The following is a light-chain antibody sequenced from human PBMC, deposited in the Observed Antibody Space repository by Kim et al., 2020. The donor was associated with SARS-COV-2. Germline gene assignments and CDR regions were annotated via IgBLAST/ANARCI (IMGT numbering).Light chain of an antibody. CDR2: GAF. CDR1: QGISNY. J-gene: IGKJ2*02. V-gene: IGKV1-9*01. Sequence: DIQLTQSPPFLPASIGDAVTITCRASQGISNYLAWYQQKPGKAPKLLIYGAFTLQSGVPSRFSGRGSGTEYTLTISSLQPEDFATYYCQHFNGYPWTFGQGTKLEI. CDR3: QHFNGYPWT.